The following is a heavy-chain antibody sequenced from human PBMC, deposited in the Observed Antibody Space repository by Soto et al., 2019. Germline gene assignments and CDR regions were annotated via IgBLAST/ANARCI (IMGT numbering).Heavy chain of an antibody. V-gene: IGHV4-30-4*01. CDR2: IYYSGST. CDR1: GGSISSGDYY. D-gene: IGHD4-4*01. Sequence: PSETLSLTCTVSGGSISSGDYYWSWIRQPPGKGLEWIGYIYYSGSTYYNPSLKSRVSMSVDTSKNQFSLKLSSMTAADTAVYYCARGDYSHYAVWFDPWGQGTLVTVSS. CDR3: ARGDYSHYAVWFDP. J-gene: IGHJ5*02.